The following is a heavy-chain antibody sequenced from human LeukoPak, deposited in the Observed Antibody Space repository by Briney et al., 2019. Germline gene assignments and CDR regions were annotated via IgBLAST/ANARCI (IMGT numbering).Heavy chain of an antibody. Sequence: GGSLRLSCAASGFTFSSYEMNWVRQAPGKGLEWVSYISSSGSTIYYADSVKGRFTISRDNAKNSLYLQMNSLRAEDTAVYYCARDSGYGTGLYYYYMDVWGKGTTVTVSS. CDR1: GFTFSSYE. CDR3: ARDSGYGTGLYYYYMDV. J-gene: IGHJ6*03. CDR2: ISSSGSTI. V-gene: IGHV3-48*03. D-gene: IGHD2-15*01.